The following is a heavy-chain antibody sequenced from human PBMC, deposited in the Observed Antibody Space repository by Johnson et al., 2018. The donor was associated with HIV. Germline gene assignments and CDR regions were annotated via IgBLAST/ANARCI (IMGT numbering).Heavy chain of an antibody. D-gene: IGHD6-19*01. V-gene: IGHV3-30*04. J-gene: IGHJ3*02. CDR3: AKDLRQVAVNDVFDI. Sequence: QVQPVESGGGVVQPGRSLRLSCAASGFTFSRHAMHWVRPAPGPGLEWVAVISSDGSNKFYADSVKGRFTISRDNSKNTLYLQMNSLGVEDTAVYYCAKDLRQVAVNDVFDIWGQGTVVTVSS. CDR1: GFTFSRHA. CDR2: ISSDGSNK.